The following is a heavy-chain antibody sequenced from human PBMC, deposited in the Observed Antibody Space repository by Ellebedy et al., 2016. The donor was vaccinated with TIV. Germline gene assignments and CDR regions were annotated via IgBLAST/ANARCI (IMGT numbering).Heavy chain of an antibody. V-gene: IGHV4-4*07. CDR1: GGSISTYY. CDR2: VYSSGST. Sequence: SETLSLXCTVSGGSISTYYWSWFRQPPGKGLEWIGRVYSSGSTNYNPSLKSRVTMLVDTSKNQFSLKLTSVTAADTAMYYCAREGGDDGGTRRDYWGQGTLVAVSS. J-gene: IGHJ4*02. D-gene: IGHD1-1*01. CDR3: AREGGDDGGTRRDY.